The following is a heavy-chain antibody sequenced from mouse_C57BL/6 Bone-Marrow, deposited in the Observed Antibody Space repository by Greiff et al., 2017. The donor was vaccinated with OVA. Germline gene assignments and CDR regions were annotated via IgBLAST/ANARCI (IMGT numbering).Heavy chain of an antibody. Sequence: DVQLQESGPGLVKPSQSLSLTCSVTGYSITSGYYWNWIRQFPGNKLEWMGYISYDGSNNYNPSLKNRISITRDTSKNQFFLKLNSVTTEDTATYYCARDWLYYYAMDYWGQGTSVTVSS. CDR3: ARDWLYYYAMDY. J-gene: IGHJ4*01. D-gene: IGHD1-2*01. CDR1: GYSITSGYY. V-gene: IGHV3-6*01. CDR2: ISYDGSN.